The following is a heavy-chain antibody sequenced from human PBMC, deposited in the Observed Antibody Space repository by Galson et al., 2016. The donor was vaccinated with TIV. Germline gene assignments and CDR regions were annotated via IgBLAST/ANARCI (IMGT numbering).Heavy chain of an antibody. Sequence: SGVTFSYFAFSWVRQAPGQGLEWMGGIVPMFGTTNYAQKFQGRVTISADESTTIAYLELSSLRSEDTAVYYCARGRGIYDSSGYFLFDHWGQGTLVTVSS. CDR1: GVTFSYFA. D-gene: IGHD3-22*01. CDR2: IVPMFGTT. J-gene: IGHJ5*02. CDR3: ARGRGIYDSSGYFLFDH. V-gene: IGHV1-69*01.